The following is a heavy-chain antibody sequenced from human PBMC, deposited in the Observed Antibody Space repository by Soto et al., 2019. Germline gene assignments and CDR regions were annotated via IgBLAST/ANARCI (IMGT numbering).Heavy chain of an antibody. Sequence: SETLSLTCTVSGRSISSYYWSWIRQPAGKGLEWIGRIYTGGSTNYNPSLKSRVTMSVDTSKNQFSLKLSSVTAADTAVYYGARVGKLELQGGAFDIWGQGTMVTV. CDR2: IYTGGST. CDR3: ARVGKLELQGGAFDI. V-gene: IGHV4-4*07. D-gene: IGHD1-7*01. CDR1: GRSISSYY. J-gene: IGHJ3*02.